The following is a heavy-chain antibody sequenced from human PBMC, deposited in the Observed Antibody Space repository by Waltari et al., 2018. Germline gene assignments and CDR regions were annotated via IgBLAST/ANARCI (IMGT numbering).Heavy chain of an antibody. J-gene: IGHJ4*02. CDR2: IYYSGRT. V-gene: IGHV4-31*03. D-gene: IGHD6-13*01. CDR1: GGSISSGGYY. Sequence: QVQLQESGPGLVKPSQTLSLTCTVSGGSISSGGYYWSWIRQHPGKGLEWIGYIYYSGRTYYNPSRKSRFTISVDTSKNQFSLKLSSVTAADTAVYYCARGIAAAGPPFDYWGQGTLVTVSS. CDR3: ARGIAAAGPPFDY.